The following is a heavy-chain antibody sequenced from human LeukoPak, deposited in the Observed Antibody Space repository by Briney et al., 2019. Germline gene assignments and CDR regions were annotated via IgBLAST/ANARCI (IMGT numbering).Heavy chain of an antibody. CDR1: GYTFTSYY. Sequence: ASVKVSCKASGYTFTSYYMHWVRQAPGQGLEWMGIINPSGGSTSYAQKFQGRVTMTRDMSTSTVYMELSSLRSEDTAVYYCARTGRGYRPGGWFDPWGQGTLVTVSS. CDR3: ARTGRGYRPGGWFDP. D-gene: IGHD2-8*02. V-gene: IGHV1-46*01. J-gene: IGHJ5*02. CDR2: INPSGGST.